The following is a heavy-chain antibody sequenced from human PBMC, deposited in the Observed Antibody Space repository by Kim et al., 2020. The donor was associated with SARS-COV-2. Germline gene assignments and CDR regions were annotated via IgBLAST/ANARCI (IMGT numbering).Heavy chain of an antibody. V-gene: IGHV4-59*08. D-gene: IGHD1-1*01. Sequence: SETLSLTCTVSGGSISSYYWSWIRQPPGKGLEWIGYIYYSGSTNYNPSLKSRVTTSVDTSKNQFSLKLSFVTAADTAVYYCASHATGLERRGGMDVWGQGTTVTVSS. CDR2: IYYSGST. CDR3: ASHATGLERRGGMDV. J-gene: IGHJ6*02. CDR1: GGSISSYY.